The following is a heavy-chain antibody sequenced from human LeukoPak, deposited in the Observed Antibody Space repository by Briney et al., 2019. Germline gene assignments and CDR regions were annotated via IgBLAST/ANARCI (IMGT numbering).Heavy chain of an antibody. CDR2: ISYDGSNK. J-gene: IGHJ6*02. D-gene: IGHD6-13*01. CDR1: GFTFSSYG. V-gene: IGHV3-30*18. CDR3: AKDRGPSIAAAGQYYYYGMDV. Sequence: PGRSLRLSCAASGFTFSSYGMHWVRQAPGKGLEWVAVISYDGSNKYYADSVKGQFTISRDNSKNTLYLQMNSLRAEDTAVYYCAKDRGPSIAAAGQYYYYGMDVWGQGTTVTVSS.